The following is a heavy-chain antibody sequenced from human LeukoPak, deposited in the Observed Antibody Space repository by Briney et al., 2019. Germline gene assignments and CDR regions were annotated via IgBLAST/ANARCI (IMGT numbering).Heavy chain of an antibody. V-gene: IGHV3-13*01. J-gene: IGHJ4*01. D-gene: IGHD3-9*01. CDR2: IGTAGDT. Sequence: GGSLRLSCAASGFTFSSYDMHWVRQATGKGLEWVSAIGTAGDTYYPASVKGRFTISRDNSKNTLYPQMNSLRSEDTAVYYCARRWFFDYWGQGTLVTVSS. CDR3: ARRWFFDY. CDR1: GFTFSSYD.